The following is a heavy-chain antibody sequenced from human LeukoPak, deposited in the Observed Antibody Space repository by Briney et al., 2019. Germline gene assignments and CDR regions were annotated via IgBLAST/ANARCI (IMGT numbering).Heavy chain of an antibody. CDR2: IKKDGSEK. D-gene: IGHD3-10*01. CDR3: ARFLSPTGSGSKKRPHIDS. V-gene: IGHV3-7*01. J-gene: IGHJ4*02. Sequence: TGGSLRLSCAASGFTFSSYWMSWVRQAPGKGLEWVANIKKDGSEKYYVDSVKGRFTISRDNAKNSLYLQMNSLRAEDTAVYYCARFLSPTGSGSKKRPHIDSWGQGTLVTVSS. CDR1: GFTFSSYW.